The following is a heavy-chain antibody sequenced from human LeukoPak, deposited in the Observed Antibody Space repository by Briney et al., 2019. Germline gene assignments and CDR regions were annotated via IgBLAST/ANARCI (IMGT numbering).Heavy chain of an antibody. D-gene: IGHD3-10*01. CDR3: ARVALYGSGSYYNWSDP. Sequence: ASVKVSCKASGYTFTGYYMHWVRQAPGQGLEWMGWINPNSGGTNYAQKFQGRVTMTRDTSISTAYMELSRLRSDDTAVYYCARVALYGSGSYYNWSDPWGQGTLVTVSS. CDR2: INPNSGGT. V-gene: IGHV1-2*02. J-gene: IGHJ5*02. CDR1: GYTFTGYY.